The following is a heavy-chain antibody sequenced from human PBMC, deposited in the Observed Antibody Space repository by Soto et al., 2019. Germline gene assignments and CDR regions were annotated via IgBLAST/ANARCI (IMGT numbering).Heavy chain of an antibody. J-gene: IGHJ5*02. Sequence: GASVKVSCKASGYTFTGYYMHWVRQAPGQGLEWMGWINPNSGGTNYAQKFQGWVTMTRDTSISTAYMELSRLRSDDTAVYYCARKSITMVRGVIHNWFDPWGQGTLVTVS. D-gene: IGHD3-10*01. V-gene: IGHV1-2*04. CDR1: GYTFTGYY. CDR3: ARKSITMVRGVIHNWFDP. CDR2: INPNSGGT.